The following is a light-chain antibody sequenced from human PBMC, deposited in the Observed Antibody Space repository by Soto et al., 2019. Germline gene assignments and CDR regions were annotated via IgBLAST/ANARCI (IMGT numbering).Light chain of an antibody. CDR1: SSDVGGYNY. J-gene: IGLJ3*02. CDR2: EVS. Sequence: QSVLTQPASVSGSPGQSITISCTGTSSDVGGYNYVSWYQQHPGKAPKLMIYEVSNRPSGVSNRFSGSKSGNKASLTISGLQGEDEADYYCSSYTSSSTWLFGGGTKRTGL. CDR3: SSYTSSSTWL. V-gene: IGLV2-14*01.